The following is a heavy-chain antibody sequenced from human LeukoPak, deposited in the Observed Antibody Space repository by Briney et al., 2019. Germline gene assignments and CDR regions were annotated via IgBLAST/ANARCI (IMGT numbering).Heavy chain of an antibody. V-gene: IGHV3-21*01. J-gene: IGHJ3*02. Sequence: GGSLRLSCAASGFTFSSYSMNWVRQAPGKGLEWVSSISSSSSYIYYADSVKGRFTISRDNAKNSLYLQMNSLRAEDTAVYYCARDSTRRITMIVVVRPDAFDIWGQGTMVTVSS. CDR3: ARDSTRRITMIVVVRPDAFDI. CDR1: GFTFSSYS. D-gene: IGHD3-22*01. CDR2: ISSSSSYI.